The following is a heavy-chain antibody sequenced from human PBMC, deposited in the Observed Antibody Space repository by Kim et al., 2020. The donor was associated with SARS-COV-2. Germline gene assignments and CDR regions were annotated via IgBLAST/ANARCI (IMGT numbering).Heavy chain of an antibody. CDR3: ARAASAMLVVVNAFDI. Sequence: SETLSLTCTVTGGSISSGGYYWSWIRQHPGKGLEWIGYIYHSGSTYYNPSLKSRVTISVDTSKNQFSLKLSSVTAADTAVYYCARAASAMLVVVNAFDILGQGTMVTVSS. J-gene: IGHJ3*02. D-gene: IGHD3-22*01. CDR1: GGSISSGGYY. V-gene: IGHV4-31*03. CDR2: IYHSGST.